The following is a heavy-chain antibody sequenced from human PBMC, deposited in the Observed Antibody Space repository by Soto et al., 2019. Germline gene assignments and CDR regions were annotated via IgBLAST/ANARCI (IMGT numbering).Heavy chain of an antibody. CDR3: ATSVCCGASCYSRSYYVDGMEI. J-gene: IGHJ6*04. V-gene: IGHV3-15*01. CDR1: GFTFSSAG. Sequence: XGSLRLSCAASGFTFSSAGMTWVRQAPGKGLEWVGGIKSKADGGTTDYAAPVKGRFTISRDGSKNTLYMQMNTLKLEDTALYSEATSVCCGASCYSRSYYVDGMEIWGKGTTVTVSS. CDR2: IKSKADGGTT. D-gene: IGHD2-15*01.